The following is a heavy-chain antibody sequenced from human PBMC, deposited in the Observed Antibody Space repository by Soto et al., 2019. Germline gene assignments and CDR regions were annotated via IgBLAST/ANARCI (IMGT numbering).Heavy chain of an antibody. CDR2: IWYDGNKK. CDR1: GFPFSNSG. J-gene: IGHJ6*03. Sequence: ESGGGVVQPGRSLRLSCAASGFPFSNSGMHWVRQAPGKGLEWVAVIWYDGNKKYYADSVKDRFTISRDNSKNTLYLQMNSLRAEDTAAYYCARGWGGYSYYMDIWGKGTTVTVSS. V-gene: IGHV3-33*01. CDR3: ARGWGGYSYYMDI. D-gene: IGHD6-19*01.